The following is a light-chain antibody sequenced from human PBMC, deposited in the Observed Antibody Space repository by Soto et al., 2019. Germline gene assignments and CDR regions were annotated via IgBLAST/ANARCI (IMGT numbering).Light chain of an antibody. J-gene: IGKJ4*01. CDR3: QQLNSYPLT. V-gene: IGKV1-9*01. CDR2: AAS. CDR1: QGISSY. Sequence: IQLTQSPSSLSASVGDRVTITCRASQGISSYLSWYQQKPVKAPQLLTYAASTLQSGVPSRFSGSGSGTYFTLTISSLQPEDFATYYCQQLNSYPLTFGGGTKVDI.